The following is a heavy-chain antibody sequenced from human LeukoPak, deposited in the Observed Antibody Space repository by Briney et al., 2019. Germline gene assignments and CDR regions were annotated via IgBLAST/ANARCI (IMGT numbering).Heavy chain of an antibody. J-gene: IGHJ4*02. D-gene: IGHD5-12*01. CDR1: GFTFSSNY. Sequence: GGSLRLSCAASGFTFSSNYMSWVRQAPGKGLEWVSVIYSGGSTYYADSVKGRFTISRDNSKNTLYLQMNSLRAEDTAVYYCARSSRGYSGYDLDYWGQGTLITVSS. CDR3: ARSSRGYSGYDLDY. CDR2: IYSGGST. V-gene: IGHV3-66*01.